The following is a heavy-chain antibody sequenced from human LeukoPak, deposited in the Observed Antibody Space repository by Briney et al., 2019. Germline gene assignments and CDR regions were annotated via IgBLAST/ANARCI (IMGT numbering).Heavy chain of an antibody. CDR1: GFTFSSYR. D-gene: IGHD1-1*01. J-gene: IGHJ4*02. CDR2: ISSSSSYI. V-gene: IGHV3-21*01. CDR3: ARAGSNDGFDY. Sequence: GGSLRLSCAASGFTFSSYRMNWVRQAPGKGLEWVSSISSSSSYIYYADSVKGRFTISRDNAKNSLYLQMNSLRAEDTAVYYCARAGSNDGFDYWGQGTLVTVSS.